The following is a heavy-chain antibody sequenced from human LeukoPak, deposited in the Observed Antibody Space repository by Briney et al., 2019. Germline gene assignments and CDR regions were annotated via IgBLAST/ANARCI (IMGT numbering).Heavy chain of an antibody. CDR3: ARVGGRWFGHRGNWFDP. D-gene: IGHD3-10*01. CDR2: MNPNSGNT. Sequence: NWXXQATGQGLEXMGWMNPNSGNTGYAQKFQGRVTMTRNTSISTAYMELSSLRSEDTAVYYCARVGGRWFGHRGNWFDPWGQGTLVTVSS. J-gene: IGHJ5*02. V-gene: IGHV1-8*01.